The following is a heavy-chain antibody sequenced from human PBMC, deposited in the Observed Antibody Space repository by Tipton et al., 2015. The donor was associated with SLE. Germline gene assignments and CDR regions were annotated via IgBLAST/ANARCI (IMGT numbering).Heavy chain of an antibody. J-gene: IGHJ4*02. V-gene: IGHV4-59*10. D-gene: IGHD5-12*01. CDR3: ARRHYSGPFDS. CDR2: IYTSGST. Sequence: TLSLTCAVYGGSFSGYYWSWIRQPPGKGLEWIGRIYTSGSTNYNPSLKSRVTISIDTSKHQFSLKLNSVTAADTAVYYCARRHYSGPFDSWGQGTLVTVSS. CDR1: GGSFSGYY.